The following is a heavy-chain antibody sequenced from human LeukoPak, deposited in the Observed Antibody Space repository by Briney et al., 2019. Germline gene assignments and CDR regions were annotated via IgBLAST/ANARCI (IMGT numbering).Heavy chain of an antibody. D-gene: IGHD2-15*01. V-gene: IGHV6-1*01. CDR1: GDSVSSNTAA. J-gene: IGHJ4*02. CDR2: TFYRSRWYN. CDR3: ARDGWPAFDY. Sequence: SQTLSLTCVIAGDSVSSNTAAWNWIRQSPLRGLEWLGRTFYRSRWYNDYAGSVKSRITISPDTSKNHFSLQLDSVTPEDTAMYYCARDGWPAFDYWGQGSLVTVSS.